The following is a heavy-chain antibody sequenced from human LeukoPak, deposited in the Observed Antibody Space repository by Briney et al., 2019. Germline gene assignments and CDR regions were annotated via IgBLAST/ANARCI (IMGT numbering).Heavy chain of an antibody. CDR2: INPNSGGT. J-gene: IGHJ5*02. V-gene: IGHV1-2*02. CDR1: GYTFTGYY. CDR3: ARDIGDYDFWSGYLSWFDP. D-gene: IGHD3-3*01. Sequence: ASVKVPCKASGYTFTGYYMHWVRQAPGQGLEWMGWINPNSGGTNYAQKFQGRVTMTRDTSISTAYMELSRLRSDDTAVHYCARDIGDYDFWSGYLSWFDPWGQGTLVTVSS.